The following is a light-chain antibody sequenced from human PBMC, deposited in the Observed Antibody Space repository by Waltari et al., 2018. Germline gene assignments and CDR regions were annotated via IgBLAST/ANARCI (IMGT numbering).Light chain of an antibody. CDR1: NIGSKS. Sequence: SYVLTQPPSVSVAPGQTARITCGGNNIGSKSVHWYQQKPGQAPVLVVYDDSDRPSGIPGRFSGSNSGNTATLTISRVEAGDEADYYCQVWDSISDHVVFGGGTKLTVL. V-gene: IGLV3-21*02. CDR3: QVWDSISDHVV. J-gene: IGLJ2*01. CDR2: DDS.